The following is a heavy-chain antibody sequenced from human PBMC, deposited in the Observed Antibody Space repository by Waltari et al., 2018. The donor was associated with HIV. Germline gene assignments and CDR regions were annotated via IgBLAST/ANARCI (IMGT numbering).Heavy chain of an antibody. J-gene: IGHJ4*02. D-gene: IGHD6-13*01. Sequence: EVQLVESGGGLVQPGGSLRLTCAASGFTLSRHRIPWARPAPGKGLVWVSRINSDGSSTSYADSVKGRFTISRDNAKNTLYLQMNSLRAEDTAVYYCAHAIAAAGTPPDYWGQGTLVTVSS. CDR2: INSDGSST. V-gene: IGHV3-74*01. CDR3: AHAIAAAGTPPDY. CDR1: GFTLSRHR.